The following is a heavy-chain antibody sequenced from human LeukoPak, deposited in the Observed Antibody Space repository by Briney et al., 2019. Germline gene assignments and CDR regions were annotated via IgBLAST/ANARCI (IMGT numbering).Heavy chain of an antibody. Sequence: TGGSLRLSFAASGFTFSSYWMSWVRQAPGKGLEWVANIKQDGSEKYYVDSVKGRFTISRDNAKNSLYLQMNSLRAEDTAVYYCASQNYYDYYYMDVWGKGTTVTVSS. CDR2: IKQDGSEK. CDR1: GFTFSSYW. CDR3: ASQNYYDYYYMDV. V-gene: IGHV3-7*01. J-gene: IGHJ6*03.